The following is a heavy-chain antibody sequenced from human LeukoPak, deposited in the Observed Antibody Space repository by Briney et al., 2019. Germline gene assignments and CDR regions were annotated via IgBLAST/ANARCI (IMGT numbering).Heavy chain of an antibody. CDR2: NYYSGST. CDR3: ARGGNAFDI. Sequence: LRLSCAASGFTFSSYAMNWVRQAPGKGLEWIGYNYYSGSTYYNPSLKSRVTISVDTSKNQFSLKLSSVTAADTAVYYCARGGNAFDIWGQGTMVTVSS. CDR1: GFTFSSYA. J-gene: IGHJ3*02. D-gene: IGHD1-26*01. V-gene: IGHV4-31*02.